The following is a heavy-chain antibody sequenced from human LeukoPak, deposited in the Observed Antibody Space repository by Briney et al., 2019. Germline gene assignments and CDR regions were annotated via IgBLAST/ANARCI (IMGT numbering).Heavy chain of an antibody. D-gene: IGHD3-22*01. CDR3: ARQGNYYDSSGYPYYFDY. CDR2: IYPGDSDT. J-gene: IGHJ4*02. V-gene: IGHV5-51*01. Sequence: GESLKISCKGSGYSFTSYWIGWVRQMPGKGLEWMGIIYPGDSDTRYSPSFQGQVTISADKSISTAYLQWSSLKASDTAMYYCARQGNYYDSSGYPYYFDYWGQGTLVTVSS. CDR1: GYSFTSYW.